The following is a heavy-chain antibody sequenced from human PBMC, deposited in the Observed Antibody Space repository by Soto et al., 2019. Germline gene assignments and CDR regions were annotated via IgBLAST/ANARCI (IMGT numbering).Heavy chain of an antibody. CDR3: ARGLRYSSSWYWVGDYYYYYGMDV. CDR2: INHSGST. J-gene: IGHJ6*02. D-gene: IGHD6-13*01. CDR1: GGSFSGYY. Sequence: PSETLSLTCAVYGGSFSGYYWSWIRQPPGKGLEWIGEINHSGSTNYNPSLKSRVTISVDTSKNQFSLKLSSVTAADTAVYYCARGLRYSSSWYWVGDYYYYYGMDVWGQGTTVTVSS. V-gene: IGHV4-34*01.